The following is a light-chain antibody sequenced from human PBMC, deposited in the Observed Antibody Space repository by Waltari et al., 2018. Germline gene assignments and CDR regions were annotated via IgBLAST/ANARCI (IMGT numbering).Light chain of an antibody. CDR1: QSVSSN. CDR3: QQYNNWPPIT. V-gene: IGKV3-15*01. J-gene: IGKJ5*01. CDR2: AAS. Sequence: EIVMTQSPATLSVSPGERATLSCRASQSVSSNLAWYQQKPGQTPRLLIYAASTRATGIPARFSGSGSGTEFTITISSLQSEDFAVYFCQQYNNWPPITFGQGTRLEIK.